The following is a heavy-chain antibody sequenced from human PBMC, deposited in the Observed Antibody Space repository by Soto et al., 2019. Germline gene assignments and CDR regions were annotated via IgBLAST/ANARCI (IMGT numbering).Heavy chain of an antibody. J-gene: IGHJ6*02. V-gene: IGHV3-53*02. D-gene: IGHD2-21*01. CDR1: GFSISSNY. CDR2: TFSGGNT. Sequence: ELQLVETGGGLIQTGGSLRLSCAASGFSISSNYIAWVRQPPGKGLEWVSTTFSGGNTEYAASVKGRCSISRDNYKNTLYHQMDNLRVEDTVVYYCARKPPSAIQGWAFGMDVWGQGTTVSVSS. CDR3: ARKPPSAIQGWAFGMDV.